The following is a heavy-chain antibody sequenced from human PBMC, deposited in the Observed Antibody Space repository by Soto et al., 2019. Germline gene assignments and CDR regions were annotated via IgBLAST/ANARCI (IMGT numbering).Heavy chain of an antibody. Sequence: SETLSLTCAAYGGSFSGYYWSWIRQPPGKGLEWTGEINHSGSTNYNPSLKSRVTISVDTSKNQFSLKLSSVTAADTAVYYCARGVGELLRGLRRPFDYWGQGTLVTVSS. V-gene: IGHV4-34*01. CDR2: INHSGST. J-gene: IGHJ4*02. CDR3: ARGVGELLRGLRRPFDY. D-gene: IGHD1-26*01. CDR1: GGSFSGYY.